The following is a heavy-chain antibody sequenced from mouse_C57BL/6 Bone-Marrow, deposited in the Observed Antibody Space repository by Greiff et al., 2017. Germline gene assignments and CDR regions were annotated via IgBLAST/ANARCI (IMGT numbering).Heavy chain of an antibody. CDR1: GYSITSGYY. V-gene: IGHV3-6*01. Sequence: EVQLQQSGPGLVKPSQSLSLTCSVTGYSITSGYYWXXIRQFPGNKLEWMGYISYDGSNNYNPSLKNRISITRDTSKNQFFLKLNSVTTEDTATYYCARDTYYEGFAYWGQGTLVTVSA. D-gene: IGHD2-10*01. CDR3: ARDTYYEGFAY. J-gene: IGHJ3*01. CDR2: ISYDGSN.